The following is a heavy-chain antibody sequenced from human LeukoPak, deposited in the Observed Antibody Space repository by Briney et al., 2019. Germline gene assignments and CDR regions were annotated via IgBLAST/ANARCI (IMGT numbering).Heavy chain of an antibody. Sequence: GGSLRLSCAASGFTFSSYAMHWVRQAPGKGLEWVAVIYYDGSTKYYADSVKGRFTISRDNSKNTLYLQMNSLRAEDTAVYYCARPLGHCSSTSCYEWGYWGQGTLVTVSS. V-gene: IGHV3-30-3*01. CDR3: ARPLGHCSSTSCYEWGY. D-gene: IGHD2-2*01. CDR1: GFTFSSYA. J-gene: IGHJ4*02. CDR2: IYYDGSTK.